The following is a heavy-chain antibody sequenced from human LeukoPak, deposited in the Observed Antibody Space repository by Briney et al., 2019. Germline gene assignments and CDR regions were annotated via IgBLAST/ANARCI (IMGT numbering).Heavy chain of an antibody. D-gene: IGHD2-2*01. J-gene: IGHJ3*02. Sequence: ASVKVSRKASGYTFTSYGISWVRQAPGQGLEWMGWISAYNGNTNYAQKLQGRVAMTTDTSTSTAYMELRSLRSDDTAVYYCARVLVALGAFDIWGQGTMVTVSS. V-gene: IGHV1-18*01. CDR2: ISAYNGNT. CDR3: ARVLVALGAFDI. CDR1: GYTFTSYG.